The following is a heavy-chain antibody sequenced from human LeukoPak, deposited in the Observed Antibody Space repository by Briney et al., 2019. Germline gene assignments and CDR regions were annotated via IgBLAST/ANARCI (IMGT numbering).Heavy chain of an antibody. Sequence: SGPTLVKPTQTLTLTCALSGLSLNTAGVGVGWIRQPPGKALEWLALIYWDDDKRYNPSLKTRFTITKDTSKNQVVLTVTNMDPVDTATYYCAKAGYGSGSYLRYYYYGMDVWGQGATVTVSS. D-gene: IGHD3-10*01. J-gene: IGHJ6*02. CDR1: GLSLNTAGVG. V-gene: IGHV2-5*02. CDR3: AKAGYGSGSYLRYYYYGMDV. CDR2: IYWDDDK.